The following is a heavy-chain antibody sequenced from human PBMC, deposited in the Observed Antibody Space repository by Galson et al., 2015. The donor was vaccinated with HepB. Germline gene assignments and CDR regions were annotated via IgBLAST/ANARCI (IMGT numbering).Heavy chain of an antibody. CDR2: ISSSSSYI. CDR3: ARDATAMVRGVIKAPNWFDP. D-gene: IGHD3-10*01. J-gene: IGHJ5*02. CDR1: GFTFSSYS. Sequence: SLRLSCAASGFTFSSYSMNWVRQAPGKGLEWVSSISSSSSYIYYADSVKGRFTISRDNAKNLLYLQMNSLRAEDTAVYYCARDATAMVRGVIKAPNWFDPWGQGTLVTVSS. V-gene: IGHV3-21*01.